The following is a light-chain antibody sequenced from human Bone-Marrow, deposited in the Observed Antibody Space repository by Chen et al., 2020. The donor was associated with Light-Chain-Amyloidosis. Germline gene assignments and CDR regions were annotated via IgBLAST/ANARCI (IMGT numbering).Light chain of an antibody. CDR2: RDT. J-gene: IGLJ2*01. CDR3: QSADSSGTYEVI. Sequence: SYALTPPPSVSVSPGPTARITCSGDDLPTKYAYWYQQKPGQAPVLVIHRDTERPSGISERFSGSNSGTTATLTSSGVQAEDEADYHCQSADSSGTYEVIFGGGTKLTVL. V-gene: IGLV3-25*03. CDR1: DLPTKY.